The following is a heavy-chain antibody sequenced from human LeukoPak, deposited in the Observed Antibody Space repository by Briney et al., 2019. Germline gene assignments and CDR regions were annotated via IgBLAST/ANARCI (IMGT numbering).Heavy chain of an antibody. Sequence: GGSLRLSCVASGFTFSSFWMLWVRQAPGKVLVWVSRVNGDGSSTTYADSVKGRFTISRDSAKNTVYLQMNSLRAEDTAVYYCARPQHGDLYAFDIWGHGTMVTVSS. D-gene: IGHD4-17*01. V-gene: IGHV3-74*01. CDR2: VNGDGSST. J-gene: IGHJ3*02. CDR3: ARPQHGDLYAFDI. CDR1: GFTFSSFW.